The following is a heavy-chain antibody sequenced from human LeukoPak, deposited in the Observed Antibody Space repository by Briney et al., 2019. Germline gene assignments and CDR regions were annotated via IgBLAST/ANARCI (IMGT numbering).Heavy chain of an antibody. J-gene: IGHJ6*03. Sequence: PSQTLSLTCAISGDSLSSNSAAWNWLRQSPSRGLEWLGRTYYRSKWYNDYAVSVKSRITINPDTSKNQFSLQLNSVTPEDTAVYYCARASSGYDYYYYYYMDVWGKGTTVTVSS. D-gene: IGHD5-12*01. CDR1: GDSLSSNSAA. V-gene: IGHV6-1*01. CDR2: TYYRSKWYN. CDR3: ARASSGYDYYYYYYMDV.